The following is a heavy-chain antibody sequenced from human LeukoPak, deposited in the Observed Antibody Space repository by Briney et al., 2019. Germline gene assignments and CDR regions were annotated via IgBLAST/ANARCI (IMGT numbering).Heavy chain of an antibody. CDR3: AREGNTRVGIFRNGGFDY. D-gene: IGHD1-14*01. Sequence: TGGSLRLSCAASGFTFSSYAMHWVRQAPGKGLEWVAVISYDGSNKYYADSVKGRFTISRDNSKNTLYLQMNSLRAEDTAVYYCAREGNTRVGIFRNGGFDYWGQGTLVTVSS. CDR2: ISYDGSNK. V-gene: IGHV3-30*01. J-gene: IGHJ4*02. CDR1: GFTFSSYA.